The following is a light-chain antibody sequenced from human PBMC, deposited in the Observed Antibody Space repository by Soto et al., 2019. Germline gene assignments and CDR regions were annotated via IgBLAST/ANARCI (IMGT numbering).Light chain of an antibody. V-gene: IGLV2-14*01. CDR2: EVS. Sequence: QSVLTQPASVSGSPGQSITISCTGTSSDVGGYNYVSWYQQHPGKAPKLMIYEVSNRPSGVSNRFSGSKSGNTASLTISGLQAEDEADYFCCSYAGSNNVVFGGGTKLTVL. CDR3: CSYAGSNNVV. CDR1: SSDVGGYNY. J-gene: IGLJ2*01.